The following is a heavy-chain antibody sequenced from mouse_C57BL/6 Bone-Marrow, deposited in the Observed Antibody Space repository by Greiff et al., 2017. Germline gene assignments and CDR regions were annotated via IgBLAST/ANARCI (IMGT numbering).Heavy chain of an antibody. CDR3: GSYSHSGDDSYWYFDV. V-gene: IGHV7-3*01. CDR1: GFTFTDYY. J-gene: IGHJ1*03. D-gene: IGHD1-3*01. CDR2: IRNKANGYTT. Sequence: EVKLVESGGGLVQPGGSLSLSCAASGFTFTDYYMSWVRQPPGKALEWLGFIRNKANGYTTEYSVSVKGRFTISSDNSQSILSLQMNALRAEDRATYYCGSYSHSGDDSYWYFDVWGTGTTVTVSS.